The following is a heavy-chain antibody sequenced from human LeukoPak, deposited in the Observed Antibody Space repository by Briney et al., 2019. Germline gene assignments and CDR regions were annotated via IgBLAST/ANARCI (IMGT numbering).Heavy chain of an antibody. D-gene: IGHD6-19*01. CDR3: AALSSGWTQSDY. J-gene: IGHJ4*02. CDR1: GFTFSSYA. V-gene: IGHV3-23*01. CDR2: ISGSGGST. Sequence: GGSLRLSCAASGFTFSSYAMSWVRQAPGKGLEWVSAISGSGGSTYYADSVKGRFTISRDNSKNTLYLQMNSLRAEDTAVYYCAALSSGWTQSDYWGQGTLVTVSP.